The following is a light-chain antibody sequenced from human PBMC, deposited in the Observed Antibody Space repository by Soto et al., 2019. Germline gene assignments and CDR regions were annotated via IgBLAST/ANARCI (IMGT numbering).Light chain of an antibody. CDR1: SSNIGAGYD. CDR2: GNS. Sequence: QSVLTQPPSVSGAPGQRVTISCTGSSSNIGAGYDVHWYQPLPGTAPKLLIYGNSNRPSGVPDRVSGSKSGTSASLAITGLQAEDEADYYCQSYDSSLDVVFGGGTKVTVL. J-gene: IGLJ2*01. V-gene: IGLV1-40*01. CDR3: QSYDSSLDVV.